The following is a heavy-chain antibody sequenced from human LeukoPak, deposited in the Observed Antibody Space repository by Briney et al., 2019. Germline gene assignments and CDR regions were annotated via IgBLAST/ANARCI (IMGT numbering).Heavy chain of an antibody. CDR1: GFTFSSYG. Sequence: PGGSLRLSCAASGFTFSSYGMHWVRQAPGKGLEWVSAISGSGGSTYYADSVKGRFTISRDNSKNTLYLQMNSLRAEDTAVYYCAKDGMVRGALNLWGQGTLVTVSS. J-gene: IGHJ5*02. D-gene: IGHD3-10*01. V-gene: IGHV3-23*01. CDR2: ISGSGGST. CDR3: AKDGMVRGALNL.